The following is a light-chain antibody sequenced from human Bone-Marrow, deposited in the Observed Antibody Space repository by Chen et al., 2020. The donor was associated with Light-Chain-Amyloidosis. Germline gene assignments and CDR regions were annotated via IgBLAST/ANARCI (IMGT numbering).Light chain of an antibody. CDR3: QVWDRSSDRPV. V-gene: IGLV3-21*02. CDR2: DDR. CDR1: NIGSTS. Sequence: SYVLTQPSSVSVAPGQTATIACGGNNIGSTSVHWYQQPPGPAPLLVVYDDRDRPSGIPARLSGSNSGNTATLTISRVEAGDEADSYCQVWDRSSDRPVFGGGTKLTVL. J-gene: IGLJ3*02.